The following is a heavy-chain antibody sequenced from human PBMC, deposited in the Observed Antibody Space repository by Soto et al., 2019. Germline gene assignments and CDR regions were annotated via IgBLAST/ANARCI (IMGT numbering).Heavy chain of an antibody. J-gene: IGHJ3*02. CDR2: IVVGSGNT. V-gene: IGHV1-58*01. Sequence: SVKVSCKASGFTFTSSAVRWVRQARGQRLEWIGWIVVGSGNTNYAQKFQERVTITRDMSTSTAYMELSSLRSEDTAVYYCAAAYYYDSSGYYYDMKPDAFDIWGQGTMVTVSS. CDR3: AAAYYYDSSGYYYDMKPDAFDI. D-gene: IGHD3-22*01. CDR1: GFTFTSSA.